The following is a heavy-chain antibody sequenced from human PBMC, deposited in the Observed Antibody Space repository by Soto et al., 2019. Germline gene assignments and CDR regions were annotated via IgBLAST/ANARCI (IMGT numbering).Heavy chain of an antibody. CDR3: ARDRNWEPICDSSGRSYWYFDL. CDR1: GDSVSSNSAA. Sequence: SQTLSLTCAISGDSVSSNSAAWNWIRQSPSRGLEWLGRTYYRSKWYNDYAVSVKSRITINPDTSKNQFSLQLNSVTPEDTAVYYCARDRNWEPICDSSGRSYWYFDLWGRGTLVTVSS. V-gene: IGHV6-1*01. D-gene: IGHD3-22*01. J-gene: IGHJ2*01. CDR2: TYYRSKWYN.